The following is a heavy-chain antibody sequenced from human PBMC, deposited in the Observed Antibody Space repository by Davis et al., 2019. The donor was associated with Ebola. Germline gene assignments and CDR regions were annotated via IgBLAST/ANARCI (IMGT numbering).Heavy chain of an antibody. D-gene: IGHD4-11*01. Sequence: ASVQVSCKASGYTFTDYNIHWMRQAPGQGLEWLGRVILKSGATNYAQKFQGRVTMTRDTSISTVYMELSSLRYDDTADYYCARGHNYAHEYWGQGAPVTVS. CDR3: ARGHNYAHEY. CDR2: VILKSGAT. J-gene: IGHJ4*02. V-gene: IGHV1-2*06. CDR1: GYTFTDYN.